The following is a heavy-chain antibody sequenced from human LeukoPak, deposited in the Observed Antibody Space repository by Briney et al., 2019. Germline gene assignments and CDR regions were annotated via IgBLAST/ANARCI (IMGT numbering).Heavy chain of an antibody. V-gene: IGHV1-18*01. J-gene: IGHJ4*02. CDR3: ARDREAERGGIAAAGTIDY. CDR2: ISAYNGNA. D-gene: IGHD6-13*01. Sequence: ASVKVSCKASGYTFTSYGISWVRQAPGQGLEWMGWISAYNGNANYAQKLQGRVTMTTDTSTSTAYMELRSLRSDDTAVYYCARDREAERGGIAAAGTIDYWGQGTLVTVYS. CDR1: GYTFTSYG.